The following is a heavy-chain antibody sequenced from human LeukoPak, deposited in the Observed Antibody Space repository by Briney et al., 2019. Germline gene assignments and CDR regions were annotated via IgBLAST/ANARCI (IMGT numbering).Heavy chain of an antibody. CDR1: GFTFSSYS. D-gene: IGHD2-21*01. Sequence: GGSLRLSCAASGFTFSSYSMNWVRQAPGKGLEWVSSISSSSSYIYYADSMKGRFTISRDNAKNSLYLQMNSLRAEDTAVYYCAGDCGGDCYADYWGQGTLVTVSS. CDR3: AGDCGGDCYADY. J-gene: IGHJ4*02. V-gene: IGHV3-21*01. CDR2: ISSSSSYI.